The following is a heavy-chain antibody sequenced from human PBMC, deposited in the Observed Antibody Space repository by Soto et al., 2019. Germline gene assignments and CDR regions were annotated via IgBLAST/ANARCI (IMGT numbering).Heavy chain of an antibody. CDR1: GIPFSNFA. CDR2: ISTSGGRP. CDR3: AKDPVRYDYVWGTYRYIDH. D-gene: IGHD3-16*02. J-gene: IGHJ4*02. Sequence: SLRLSCTSSGIPFSNFAMSWVRQAPRKGLEWVSTISTSGGRPYYADSVKGRFTISRDNSKNTLYLQMNSLRAEDTAVYYCAKDPVRYDYVWGTYRYIDHWGQGTLVTSPQ. V-gene: IGHV3-23*01.